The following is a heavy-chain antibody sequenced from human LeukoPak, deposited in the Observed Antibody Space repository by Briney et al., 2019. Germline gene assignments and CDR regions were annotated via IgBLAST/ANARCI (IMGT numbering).Heavy chain of an antibody. CDR2: IYTSGST. CDR3: ASGSSSSGYYYYYMDV. J-gene: IGHJ6*03. V-gene: IGHV4-4*07. Sequence: SETLSLTCTVSGGSISSYYGSWIRQPAGKGLEWIGRIYTSGSTNYNPSLKSRVTMSVDTSKNQFSLKLSSVTAADTAVYYCASGSSSSGYYYYYMDVWGKGTTVTVSS. CDR1: GGSISSYY. D-gene: IGHD6-6*01.